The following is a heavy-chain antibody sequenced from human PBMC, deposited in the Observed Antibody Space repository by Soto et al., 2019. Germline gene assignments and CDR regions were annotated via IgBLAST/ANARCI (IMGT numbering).Heavy chain of an antibody. Sequence: GGSLRLSCAASGFTFSNAGMNWVRQAPGKGLEWVGRIKSKTDGGTTDYAAPVKGRFTISRDDSKNTLYLQMNSLKTEDTAVYYCTTEMGYASYGMDVWDQETTVTVSS. V-gene: IGHV3-15*07. D-gene: IGHD2-8*01. CDR3: TTEMGYASYGMDV. CDR1: GFTFSNAG. CDR2: IKSKTDGGTT. J-gene: IGHJ6*02.